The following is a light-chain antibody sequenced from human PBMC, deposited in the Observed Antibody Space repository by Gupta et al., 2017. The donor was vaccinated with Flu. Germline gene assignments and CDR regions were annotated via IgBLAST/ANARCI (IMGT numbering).Light chain of an antibody. Sequence: PSSLSASVGDRVNITCRASQNIDNYVNWYQQKLGKAPKVLIYATSTLQSGVPSRFSGSGSGTDFTLSISSLQPEDFATYYCQQSYNTPRTFGQGTKVEIK. J-gene: IGKJ1*01. CDR2: ATS. CDR3: QQSYNTPRT. CDR1: QNIDNY. V-gene: IGKV1-39*01.